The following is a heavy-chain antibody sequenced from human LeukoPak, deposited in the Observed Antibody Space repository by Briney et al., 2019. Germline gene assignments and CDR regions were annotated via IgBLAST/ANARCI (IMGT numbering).Heavy chain of an antibody. V-gene: IGHV4-39*07. J-gene: IGHJ3*02. CDR2: IYSSGNT. D-gene: IGHD3-10*01. CDR1: GVSISSGSNY. Sequence: SETLSLTCSVSGVSISSGSNYWGWIRQPPGKTLEWIGSIYSSGNTYYNPSLKSRVTILIDTAKNHFSLNLSSVTAADTAVYYCSRSDGYGLVGIWGQGTMVTVSS. CDR3: SRSDGYGLVGI.